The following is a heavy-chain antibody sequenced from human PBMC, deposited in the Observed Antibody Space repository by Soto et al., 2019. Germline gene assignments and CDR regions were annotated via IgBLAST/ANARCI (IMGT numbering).Heavy chain of an antibody. Sequence: ASVKVSCKASGYTFTSYAMHWVRQAPGQRLEWMGWINAGNGNTKFSQKFQGRVTITRDTSASTVYMELSSLRSEDTAVYYCAVLGYYDSSGYPMAFDIWGQGTMVTVSS. CDR1: GYTFTSYA. J-gene: IGHJ3*02. V-gene: IGHV1-3*01. CDR2: INAGNGNT. D-gene: IGHD3-22*01. CDR3: AVLGYYDSSGYPMAFDI.